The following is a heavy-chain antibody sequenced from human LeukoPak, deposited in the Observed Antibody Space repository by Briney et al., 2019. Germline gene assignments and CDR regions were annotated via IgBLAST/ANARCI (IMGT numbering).Heavy chain of an antibody. CDR3: ARQVGTSNIDC. Sequence: GESLKISCKVSGYSSTSYWIGWVRQMPGKGREWMGIIYPGDSDTRYSPSFQGQVTISADKSISTAYLQWSSLKASDTAMYYCARQVGTSNIDCWGQGTLVTVSS. V-gene: IGHV5-51*01. J-gene: IGHJ4*02. CDR2: IYPGDSDT. CDR1: GYSSTSYW. D-gene: IGHD4-23*01.